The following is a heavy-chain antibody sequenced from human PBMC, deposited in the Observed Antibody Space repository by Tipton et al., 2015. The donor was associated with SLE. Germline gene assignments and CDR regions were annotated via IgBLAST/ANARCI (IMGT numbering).Heavy chain of an antibody. Sequence: QVQLVQSGDEVKKPGASVKVSCKASGYAFRSYGIIWMRQAPGQGLEWMGWINAYNGDTKYGQKVQGRVTMTTDTSTSTAYMELRSLRSDDTAVYYCARAQPHVIAVPGVDCWGQGTLVTVSS. J-gene: IGHJ4*02. CDR3: ARAQPHVIAVPGVDC. D-gene: IGHD6-19*01. V-gene: IGHV1-18*01. CDR2: INAYNGDT. CDR1: GYAFRSYG.